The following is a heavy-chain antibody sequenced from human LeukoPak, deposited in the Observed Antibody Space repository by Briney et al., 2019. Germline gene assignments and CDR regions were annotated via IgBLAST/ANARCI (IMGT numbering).Heavy chain of an antibody. V-gene: IGHV4-39*01. CDR3: ARCHTPYYYDSSGSYYFDY. Sequence: SETLSLTCTVSGGFISSSSYYWGWIRQPPGKGLEWIGSIYYSGSTYYNPSLKSRVTISVDTSKNQFSLKLSSVTAADTAVYYCARCHTPYYYDSSGSYYFDYWGQGTLVTVSS. CDR2: IYYSGST. J-gene: IGHJ4*02. D-gene: IGHD3-22*01. CDR1: GGFISSSSYY.